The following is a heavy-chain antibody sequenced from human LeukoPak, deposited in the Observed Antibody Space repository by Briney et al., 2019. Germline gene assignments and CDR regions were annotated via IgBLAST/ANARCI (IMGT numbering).Heavy chain of an antibody. D-gene: IGHD3-10*01. V-gene: IGHV3-9*01. CDR3: AGRGYYTDAFDI. CDR1: GFTFDDYA. CDR2: ISWNSGSI. J-gene: IGHJ3*02. Sequence: GGSLRLSCAASGFTFDDYAIHWVRQAPGKGLEWVSGISWNSGSIGYADSVKGRFTISRDNAKNSLYLQMNSLRAEDTALYYCAGRGYYTDAFDIWGQGTMVTVSS.